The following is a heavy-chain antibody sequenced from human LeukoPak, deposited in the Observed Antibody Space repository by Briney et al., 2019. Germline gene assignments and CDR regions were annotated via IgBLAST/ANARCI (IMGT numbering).Heavy chain of an antibody. J-gene: IGHJ4*02. CDR3: ARDSEMATITAFDY. V-gene: IGHV3-21*01. D-gene: IGHD5-24*01. CDR1: GFTFSSYS. Sequence: GGSLRLSCAASGFTFSSYSMTWVRQAPGKGLEWVSSISSSSSYIYYADSVKGRFTISRDNAKNSLYLQMNSLRAEDTAVYYCARDSEMATITAFDYWGQGTLVTVSS. CDR2: ISSSSSYI.